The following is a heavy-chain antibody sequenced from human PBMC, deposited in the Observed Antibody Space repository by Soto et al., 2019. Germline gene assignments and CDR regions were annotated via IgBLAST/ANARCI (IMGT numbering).Heavy chain of an antibody. Sequence: QVQLVQSGAEVKKPGSSVKVSCKASGGTFSSYAISWVRQAPGQGLEWMGGIIPIFGTANYAQKFQGRVTITADESTSTAYMELSSLRSEDTAVYYCARDGDSYGYEILDYWGKVTLVTVSS. J-gene: IGHJ4*02. CDR2: IIPIFGTA. CDR1: GGTFSSYA. D-gene: IGHD5-18*01. CDR3: ARDGDSYGYEILDY. V-gene: IGHV1-69*12.